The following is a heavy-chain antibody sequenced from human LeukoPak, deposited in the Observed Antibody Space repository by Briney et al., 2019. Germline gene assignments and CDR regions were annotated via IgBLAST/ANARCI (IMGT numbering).Heavy chain of an antibody. V-gene: IGHV3-23*01. CDR2: ISGSGDST. D-gene: IGHD3-10*01. Sequence: GGSLRLSCAASGFTFSSYAMTWVRQAPGKGLEWVSDISGSGDSTFYADSVKGRFTISRDNSKNTLYLQMNSLRAEDTAVYYCAKDQYGSGSAHFDHWGQGTLVTVSS. J-gene: IGHJ4*02. CDR3: AKDQYGSGSAHFDH. CDR1: GFTFSSYA.